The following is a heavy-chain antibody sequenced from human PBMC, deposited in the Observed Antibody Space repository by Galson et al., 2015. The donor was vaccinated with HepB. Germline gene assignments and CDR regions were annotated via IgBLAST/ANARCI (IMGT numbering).Heavy chain of an antibody. CDR3: VKDRASVTRGYYNFGMDV. V-gene: IGHV3-30*18. J-gene: IGHJ6*02. CDR1: GFTFSSYG. CDR2: ISYDGSDK. Sequence: SLRLSCAASGFTFSSYGMHWVRQAPGKGLEWVAVISYDGSDKYFSDSVRGRFTISRDNSKNTLYLQMNSLRAEDTAVYFCVKDRASVTRGYYNFGMDVWGQGTTVTVSS. D-gene: IGHD4-11*01.